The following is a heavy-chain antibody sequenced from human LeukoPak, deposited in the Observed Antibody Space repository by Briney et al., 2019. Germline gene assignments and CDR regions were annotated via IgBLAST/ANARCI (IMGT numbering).Heavy chain of an antibody. D-gene: IGHD3-9*01. Sequence: PSETLSLTCTVSGGSISSYYWSWIRQPPGKGLEWIGYIYYSGSTNYNPSLMSRVTISVDTSKNQFSLKLSSVTAADTAVYYCARARPPTEYYDILTGYGWFDPWGQGTLVTVSS. J-gene: IGHJ5*02. CDR1: GGSISSYY. V-gene: IGHV4-59*01. CDR2: IYYSGST. CDR3: ARARPPTEYYDILTGYGWFDP.